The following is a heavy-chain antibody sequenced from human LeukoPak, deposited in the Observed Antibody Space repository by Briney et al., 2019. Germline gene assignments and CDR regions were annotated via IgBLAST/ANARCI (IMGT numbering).Heavy chain of an antibody. D-gene: IGHD5-24*01. V-gene: IGHV3-23*01. CDR1: GFTFSSYA. Sequence: GASLRLSCAASGFTFSSYAMSWVRQAPGKGLEWVSAISGSGGSTYYADSVKGRFTISRDNSKNTLYLQMNSLRAEDTAVYYCAKDPRWLQVTSDYYGMDVWGQGTTVTVSS. CDR3: AKDPRWLQVTSDYYGMDV. CDR2: ISGSGGST. J-gene: IGHJ6*02.